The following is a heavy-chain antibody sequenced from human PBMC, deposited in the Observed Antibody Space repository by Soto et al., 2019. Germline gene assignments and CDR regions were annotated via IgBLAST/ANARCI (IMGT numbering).Heavy chain of an antibody. V-gene: IGHV4-31*03. CDR2: IYYSGSA. CDR3: ARDPGSNWFDP. J-gene: IGHJ5*02. D-gene: IGHD3-10*01. CDR1: GGSISSGGYY. Sequence: QVQLQESGSGLVKPSQTLSLTCTVSGGSISSGGYYWSWIRQHPGKGLEWIGYIYYSGSAYCNPSLKSRVTISFDTSKNQFSLTLSSVTAADTAVYYCARDPGSNWFDPWGQGTLVTVSS.